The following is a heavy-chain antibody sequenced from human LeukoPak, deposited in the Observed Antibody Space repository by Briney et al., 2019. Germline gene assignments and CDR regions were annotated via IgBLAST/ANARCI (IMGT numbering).Heavy chain of an antibody. CDR3: ASVYGSSGYYPF. Sequence: SETLSLTCTVSGDSISSSIYYWGWIRQPPGKGLEWIGEINHSGSTNYNPSLKSRVTISVDTSKNQFSLKLSSVTAADTAVYYCASVYGSSGYYPFWGQGTLVTVSS. J-gene: IGHJ4*02. CDR1: GDSISSSIYY. D-gene: IGHD3-22*01. V-gene: IGHV4-39*07. CDR2: INHSGST.